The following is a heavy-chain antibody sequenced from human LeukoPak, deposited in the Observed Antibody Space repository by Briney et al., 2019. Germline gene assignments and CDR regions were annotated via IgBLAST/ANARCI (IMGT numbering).Heavy chain of an antibody. CDR3: AREEGDYVWGSYAFDI. CDR1: GYSISSGYY. Sequence: SETLSLTCAVSGYSISSGYYWSWIRQPPGKGLEWIGYIYYSGSTNYNPSLKSRVTISVDTSKNQFSLKLSSVTAADTAVYYCAREEGDYVWGSYAFDIWGQGTMVTVSS. J-gene: IGHJ3*02. CDR2: IYYSGST. D-gene: IGHD3-16*01. V-gene: IGHV4-61*01.